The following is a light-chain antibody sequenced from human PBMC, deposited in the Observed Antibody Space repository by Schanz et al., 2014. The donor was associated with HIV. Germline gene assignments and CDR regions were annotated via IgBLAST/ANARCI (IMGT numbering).Light chain of an antibody. V-gene: IGLV1-51*01. J-gene: IGLJ2*01. Sequence: QSVLTQPPSVSAAPGQKVTISCSGSTSNIANNFVSWYQQLPGTAPKLLIYDNYKRPSEIPDRFSGSKSGTSATLGITGLQTGDEADYYCASWDSTLSAVVFGGGTKVTVL. CDR2: DNY. CDR3: ASWDSTLSAVV. CDR1: TSNIANNF.